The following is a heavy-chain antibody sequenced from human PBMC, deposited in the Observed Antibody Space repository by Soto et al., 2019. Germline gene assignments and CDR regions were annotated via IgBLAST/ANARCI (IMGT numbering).Heavy chain of an antibody. CDR3: ARGDITGTEFDP. Sequence: ASVKVSCKASGYTFTGYYIHWVRQAPGQGLEWMGWINPNSGGTNYAQKFQGRVTMTRDTSISTAYMELSRLRSDDTAVYYCARGDITGTEFDPWGQGTLVTVSS. CDR1: GYTFTGYY. CDR2: INPNSGGT. J-gene: IGHJ5*02. D-gene: IGHD1-20*01. V-gene: IGHV1-2*02.